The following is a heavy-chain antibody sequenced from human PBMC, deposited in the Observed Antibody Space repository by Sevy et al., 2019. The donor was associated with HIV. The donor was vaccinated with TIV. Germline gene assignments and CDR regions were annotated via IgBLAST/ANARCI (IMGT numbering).Heavy chain of an antibody. CDR3: ARDDRYCSSTSCYGEVPNYYYGMDV. J-gene: IGHJ6*02. D-gene: IGHD2-2*01. V-gene: IGHV3-7*01. Sequence: GGSLRLSCAASGFTFSSYWMSWVRQAPGKGLEWVANIKQDGSEKYKVDSVKGRFTISRDNAKNSLYLQMNSLRAEDMAVYYCARDDRYCSSTSCYGEVPNYYYGMDVWGQGTTVTVSS. CDR2: IKQDGSEK. CDR1: GFTFSSYW.